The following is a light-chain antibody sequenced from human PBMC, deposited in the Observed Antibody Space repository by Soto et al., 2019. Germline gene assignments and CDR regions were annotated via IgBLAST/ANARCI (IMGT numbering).Light chain of an antibody. CDR3: QQYGTSPRT. Sequence: EIVLTQSPGTLSLSPGERATLSCRASQSVSSSYLAWYQQKPGQAPRLLIYGACSRATGIPDRFSGSESGTDFTLTINRLEPEDFAVYYCQQYGTSPRTLGQGTKVEIK. CDR1: QSVSSSY. CDR2: GAC. J-gene: IGKJ1*01. V-gene: IGKV3-20*01.